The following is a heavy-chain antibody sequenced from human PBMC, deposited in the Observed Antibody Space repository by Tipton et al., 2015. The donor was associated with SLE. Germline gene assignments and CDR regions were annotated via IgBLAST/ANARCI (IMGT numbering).Heavy chain of an antibody. CDR1: GGSVSSASYY. CDR2: IYYSGST. Sequence: TLSLTCTISGGSVSSASYYWTWIRQPPGKGMEWIGNIYYSGSTYYNPSLQSRVTISVDTSKNQFSLKVTSVTAADTAVYYCAGEMYNIAALHDPFDIWGQGTMVTVSS. CDR3: AGEMYNIAALHDPFDI. J-gene: IGHJ3*02. D-gene: IGHD6-6*01. V-gene: IGHV4-39*07.